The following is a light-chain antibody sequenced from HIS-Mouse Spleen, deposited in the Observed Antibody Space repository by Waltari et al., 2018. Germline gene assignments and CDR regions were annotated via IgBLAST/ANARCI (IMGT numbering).Light chain of an antibody. CDR1: RCDVGGYTS. Sequence: QSAPTQPASVSGSPGQSSTISCTATRCDVGGYTSVSWYQQHPGQSPKLMIYAVSNRPSGVSNRFSGSKSGNTASLTISGLQAEDEADYYCSSYTSSSTPYVFGTGTKVTVL. V-gene: IGLV2-14*03. CDR3: SSYTSSSTPYV. J-gene: IGLJ1*01. CDR2: AVS.